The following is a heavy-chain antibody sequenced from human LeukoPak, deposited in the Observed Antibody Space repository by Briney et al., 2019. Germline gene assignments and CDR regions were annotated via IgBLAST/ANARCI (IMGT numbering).Heavy chain of an antibody. CDR3: ARLYCGGDCYGDGAFDI. J-gene: IGHJ3*02. Sequence: ASVTVSCKASGYTFTSYGISWVRQAPGQGLEWMGWISAYNGNTNYAQKLQGRVTMTTDTSTSTAYMELRSLRSDDTAVYYCARLYCGGDCYGDGAFDIWGQGTMVTVSS. CDR2: ISAYNGNT. CDR1: GYTFTSYG. V-gene: IGHV1-18*01. D-gene: IGHD2-21*02.